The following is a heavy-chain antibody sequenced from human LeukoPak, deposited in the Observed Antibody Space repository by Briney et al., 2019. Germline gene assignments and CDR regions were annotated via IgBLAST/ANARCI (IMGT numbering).Heavy chain of an antibody. CDR2: INRRGST. V-gene: IGHV4-34*01. J-gene: IGHJ3*02. Sequence: SETLPLTCSVYVGLLSGCYWMWIRRTPGRGLDWVGQINRRGSTNYYRSRKGPVTMSVDTYKNQLSLKLSSVTAADTAVYYCATLQVGDDFHDAFDIWGKGTMVTVSS. CDR3: ATLQVGDDFHDAFDI. D-gene: IGHD1-26*01. CDR1: VGLLSGCY.